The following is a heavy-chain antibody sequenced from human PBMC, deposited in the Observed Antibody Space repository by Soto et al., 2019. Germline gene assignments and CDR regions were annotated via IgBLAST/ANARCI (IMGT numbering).Heavy chain of an antibody. D-gene: IGHD3-22*01. CDR2: IYHSGST. V-gene: IGHV4-30-2*01. Sequence: TSETLSLTCAVSGGSIRSGGYSWSWIRQPPGKGLEWIGYIYHSGSTYYNPSLKSRVTISVDTSKNQVSLKLSSVTAADTAVYYCARGHGGYDSSGYYHRVRAFDIWGQGTMVTVSS. J-gene: IGHJ3*02. CDR3: ARGHGGYDSSGYYHRVRAFDI. CDR1: GGSIRSGGYS.